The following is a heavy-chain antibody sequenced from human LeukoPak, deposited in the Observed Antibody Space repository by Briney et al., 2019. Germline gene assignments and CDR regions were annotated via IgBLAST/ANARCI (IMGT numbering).Heavy chain of an antibody. V-gene: IGHV1-2*02. CDR2: INPNSGGT. CDR3: ARDGAVAGTAYPEY. Sequence: ASVKVSCKASGYTFTGYYINWVRQAPGQGLEWMGWINPNSGGTKYAQKFQGRVTMTRDTSISTAYMELSSLTSDDTALYYCARDGAVAGTAYPEYWGQGTLVTVSS. D-gene: IGHD6-19*01. J-gene: IGHJ4*02. CDR1: GYTFTGYY.